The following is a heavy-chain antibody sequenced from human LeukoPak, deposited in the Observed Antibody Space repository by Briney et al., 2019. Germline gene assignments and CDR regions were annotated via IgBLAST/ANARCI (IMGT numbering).Heavy chain of an antibody. D-gene: IGHD3-3*01. V-gene: IGHV3-23*01. Sequence: GGSLRLSCAASGFTFSNHVMSWVRQAPGKGPEWVSSIDGGGGGTDYADSVRGRFTISRDNFKNTSYLQMNSLRADDTAVYYCARRIGGTKDYWGQGAQVTVSS. CDR2: IDGGGGGT. CDR1: GFTFSNHV. J-gene: IGHJ4*02. CDR3: ARRIGGTKDY.